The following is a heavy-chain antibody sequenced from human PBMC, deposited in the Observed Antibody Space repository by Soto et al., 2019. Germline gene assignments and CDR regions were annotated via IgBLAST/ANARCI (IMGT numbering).Heavy chain of an antibody. D-gene: IGHD1-26*01. CDR2: ISGSGGST. CDR1: GFTFSSYA. Sequence: HPGGSLRLSCAASGFTFSSYAMSWVRQAPGKGLEWVSAISGSGGSTYYADSVKGRFTISRDNSKNTLYLQMNSLRAEDTAVYYCAKDGLGVGAKYYFDYWGQGTLVTVSS. J-gene: IGHJ4*02. V-gene: IGHV3-23*01. CDR3: AKDGLGVGAKYYFDY.